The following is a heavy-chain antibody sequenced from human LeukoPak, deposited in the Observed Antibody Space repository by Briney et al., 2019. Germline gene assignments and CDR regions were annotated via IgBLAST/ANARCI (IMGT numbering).Heavy chain of an antibody. CDR1: GCTFSTYW. D-gene: IGHD1-26*01. CDR2: IKGDESAR. J-gene: IGHJ4*02. V-gene: IGHV3-7*01. CDR3: ARDVGGSLDY. Sequence: GGSLRLSCAVSGCTFSTYWMAWIRQAPGKGLEWVANIKGDESARHQADSVKGRFTISRDNAKKSVYLQMSSLRGEDTAVYYCARDVGGSLDYWGQGTLVTVSS.